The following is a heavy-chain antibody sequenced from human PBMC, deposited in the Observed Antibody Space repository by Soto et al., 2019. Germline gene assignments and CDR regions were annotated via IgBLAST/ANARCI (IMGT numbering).Heavy chain of an antibody. J-gene: IGHJ4*02. CDR1: GGSINSRSYY. V-gene: IGHV4-39*01. D-gene: IGHD2-21*02. CDR2: IYYSGST. CDR3: ARQRTSVVTQAYFDY. Sequence: SETLSLTYTVSGGSINSRSYYWGWIRQSPGKGLEWIGSIYYSGSTYYNPSLKSRVAMSVDTSKNQFSLKLRSVSAADTAVYYCARQRTSVVTQAYFDYWGQGSLVTVSS.